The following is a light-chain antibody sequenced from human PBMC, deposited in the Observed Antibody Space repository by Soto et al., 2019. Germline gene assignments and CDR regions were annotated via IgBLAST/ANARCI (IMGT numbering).Light chain of an antibody. Sequence: NFMLTQPHSVSESTVKTVTISCTRSSGSIASNYVQWYQQRPGSAPTTVIYEDNQRPSGVPDRFSGSIDSSSNSPSLTISGLKTEDEADYYCQSYDSSNVVFGGGTKLTVL. CDR2: EDN. V-gene: IGLV6-57*04. CDR3: QSYDSSNVV. J-gene: IGLJ2*01. CDR1: SGSIASNY.